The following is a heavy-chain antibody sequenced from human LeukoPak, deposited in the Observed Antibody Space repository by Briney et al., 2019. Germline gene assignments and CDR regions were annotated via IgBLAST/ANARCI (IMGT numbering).Heavy chain of an antibody. V-gene: IGHV3-23*01. CDR1: GFTFSSYA. J-gene: IGHJ5*02. CDR2: ISGSGGST. Sequence: GGSLRLSCAASGFTFSSYAMSRVRQAPGKGLEWVSAISGSGGSTYYADSVKGRFTISRDNSKNTLYLQMNSLRAEDTAVYYCAKGGYCSSTSCYHNWFDPWGQGTLVTVSS. D-gene: IGHD2-2*01. CDR3: AKGGYCSSTSCYHNWFDP.